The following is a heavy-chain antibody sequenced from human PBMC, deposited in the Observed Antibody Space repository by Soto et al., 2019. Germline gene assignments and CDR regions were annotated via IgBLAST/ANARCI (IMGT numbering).Heavy chain of an antibody. Sequence: QVQLVESGGGVVQPGRSLRLSCAASGFTFSSYGMHWVRQAPGKGLEWVAVISYDGSNKYYADSVKGRFTISRDNSKNTLYLQMNRLRAEDTAVYYCAKDTERGSYRGAFDIWGQGTMLTVSS. V-gene: IGHV3-30*18. CDR2: ISYDGSNK. J-gene: IGHJ3*02. CDR3: AKDTERGSYRGAFDI. D-gene: IGHD1-26*01. CDR1: GFTFSSYG.